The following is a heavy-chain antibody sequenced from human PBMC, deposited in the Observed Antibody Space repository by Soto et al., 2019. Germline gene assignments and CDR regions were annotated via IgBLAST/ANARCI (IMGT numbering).Heavy chain of an antibody. CDR2: IIPIFGTA. Sequence: QVQLVQSGAEVKKPGSSVKVSCKASGGTFSSYAISWVRQAPGQGLEWMGGIIPIFGTANYAQKFQGRVTITADESTSTAYMELSSLRSEDTAVYYCARATTYYDYVWGSYNAFDIWGQGTIVTVSS. CDR1: GGTFSSYA. V-gene: IGHV1-69*01. CDR3: ARATTYYDYVWGSYNAFDI. J-gene: IGHJ3*02. D-gene: IGHD3-16*01.